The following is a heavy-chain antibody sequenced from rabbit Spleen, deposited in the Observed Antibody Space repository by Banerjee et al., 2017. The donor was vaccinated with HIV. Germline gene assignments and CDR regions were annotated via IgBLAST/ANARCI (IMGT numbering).Heavy chain of an antibody. D-gene: IGHD2-1*01. J-gene: IGHJ4*01. CDR2: INAATAKP. CDR3: ARDLVGVIGWNFYL. V-gene: IGHV1S45*01. Sequence: QEQLVESGGGLVQPEGSLTLTCKASGFSFGDRDVMCWVRQAPGKGLEWIACINAATAKPVYATWASGRFTISRTSSTTVTLRMTSLTAADRATYFCARDLVGVIGWNFYLWGQGTLVTV. CDR1: GFSFGDRDV.